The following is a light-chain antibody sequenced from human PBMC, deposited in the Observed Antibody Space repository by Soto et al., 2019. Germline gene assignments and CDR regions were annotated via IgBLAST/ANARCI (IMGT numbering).Light chain of an antibody. V-gene: IGKV4-1*01. J-gene: IGKJ2*01. Sequence: ETVMTQSPDSLAVSLGERATINCKSSQSVLYSSNNKNNLAWYQQKPGQPPKLLIYWASTRESGVPDRFGGSGSGTDFTLTISSLQAEDAAVYYCQQYHTTPYTFGQGTKLEIK. CDR2: WAS. CDR1: QSVLYSSNNKNN. CDR3: QQYHTTPYT.